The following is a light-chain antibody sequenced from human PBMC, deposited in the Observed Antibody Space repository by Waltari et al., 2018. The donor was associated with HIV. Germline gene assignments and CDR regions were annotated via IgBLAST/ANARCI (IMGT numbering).Light chain of an antibody. Sequence: SVLAQPPSVSGTPGQGVTISCSGSNSNIGRNHVYWYRHLPGSAPPLLIYNNNQRPSGVPDRFSGSKSGTSASLAISGLRSEDEADYYCAAWDDSLSAVVFGGGTKLTVL. CDR1: NSNIGRNH. CDR2: NNN. J-gene: IGLJ2*01. CDR3: AAWDDSLSAVV. V-gene: IGLV1-47*01.